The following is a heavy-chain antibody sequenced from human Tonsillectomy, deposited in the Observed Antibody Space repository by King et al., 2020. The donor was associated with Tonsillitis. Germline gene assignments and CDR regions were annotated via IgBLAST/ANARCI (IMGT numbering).Heavy chain of an antibody. V-gene: IGHV3-23*04. D-gene: IGHD1-26*01. CDR1: GFTFSSYA. CDR3: AKGVGAIDL. Sequence: VQLVESGGGLVQPGGSLRLSCAASGFTFSSYAMSWVRQAPGKGLGWGSAISGSGGSTYYADSVKGWVTISRDKPKNTAYLQMNSLRAEDTAVYYCAKGVGAIDLWGQGTLVTVSA. CDR2: ISGSGGST. J-gene: IGHJ5*02.